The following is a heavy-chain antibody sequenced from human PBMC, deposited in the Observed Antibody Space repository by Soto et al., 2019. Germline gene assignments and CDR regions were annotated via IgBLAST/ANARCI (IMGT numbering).Heavy chain of an antibody. Sequence: QVQLVQSGAEVKKPGASVKVSCKASGYTFTSYYMHWVRQAPGQGLEWMGIINPSGGSTSYAQKFPGRVTMTTDTSTSTVCMVMSSLRSEDTCAYYCARLVSSDYWGQGTLVTVSS. J-gene: IGHJ4*02. V-gene: IGHV1-46*01. CDR2: INPSGGST. CDR1: GYTFTSYY. D-gene: IGHD3-9*01. CDR3: ARLVSSDY.